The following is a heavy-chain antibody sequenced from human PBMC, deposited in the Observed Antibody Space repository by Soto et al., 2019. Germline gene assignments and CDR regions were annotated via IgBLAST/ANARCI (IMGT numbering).Heavy chain of an antibody. CDR2: ISAYNGNT. J-gene: IGHJ5*02. CDR1: GYTFTSYD. CDR3: ARVKGSGYHNWFDP. V-gene: IGHV1-18*01. Sequence: ASVKVSCKASGYTFTSYDINWVRQATGQGLEWMGWISAYNGNTNYAQKLQGRVTMTTDTSTSTAYMELRSLRSDDTAVYYCARVKGSGYHNWFDPWGQGTLVTVS. D-gene: IGHD3-22*01.